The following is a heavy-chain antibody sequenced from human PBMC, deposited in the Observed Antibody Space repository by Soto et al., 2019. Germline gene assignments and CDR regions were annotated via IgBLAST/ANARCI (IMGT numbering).Heavy chain of an antibody. CDR3: AKYEWGSSSSYYYYGMDV. CDR1: GFTFSGYA. D-gene: IGHD6-6*01. J-gene: IGHJ6*02. CDR2: VSGSGGGGST. Sequence: GGSLRLSGAGSGFTFSGYAMTWVRQAPGKGLEGGSAVSGSGGGGSTFYADSVKGRFTISRANSKNTLYLQMDSLRAEDTAIYYCAKYEWGSSSSYYYYGMDVWGQGTTVTVSS. V-gene: IGHV3-23*01.